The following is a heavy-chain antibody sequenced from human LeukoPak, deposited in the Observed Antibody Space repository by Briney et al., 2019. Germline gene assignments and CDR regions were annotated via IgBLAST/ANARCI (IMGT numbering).Heavy chain of an antibody. CDR1: GGSISSGSYY. CDR3: ARLREYEVIFDY. Sequence: SETLSLTCTVSGGSISSGSYYWSWIRQPAGKGLEWIGHIYTSGGTTYNPSLKSRVTISKDTSRNQFSLKLSSVTAADTAVYYCARLREYEVIFDYWGQGTLVTVSS. D-gene: IGHD2/OR15-2a*01. V-gene: IGHV4-61*09. CDR2: IYTSGGT. J-gene: IGHJ4*02.